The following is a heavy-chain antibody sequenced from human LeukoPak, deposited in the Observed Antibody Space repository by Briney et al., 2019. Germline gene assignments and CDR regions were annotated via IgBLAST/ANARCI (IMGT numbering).Heavy chain of an antibody. CDR1: GSSIRSVYY. Sequence: SETLSLTCTVSGSSIRSVYYWGWIRQPPGKGLEWIGTIYHSGSSYYNPSLKSGVTISVETSQHQFSLQLSFVPAADTAVYYCARAVQQGISHFAHDFWGQGTLVTVSS. CDR3: ARAVQQGISHFAHDF. J-gene: IGHJ4*02. D-gene: IGHD1/OR15-1a*01. CDR2: IYHSGSS. V-gene: IGHV4-38-2*02.